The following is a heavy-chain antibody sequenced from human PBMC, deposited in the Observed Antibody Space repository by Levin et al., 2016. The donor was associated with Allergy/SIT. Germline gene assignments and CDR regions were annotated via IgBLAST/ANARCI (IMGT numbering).Heavy chain of an antibody. CDR1: GFTFSSYG. J-gene: IGHJ4*02. D-gene: IGHD3-10*01. V-gene: IGHV3-33*01. Sequence: GESLKISCAASGFTFSSYGMHWVRQAPGKGLEWVAVIWYDGSNKYYADSVKGRFTISRDNSKNTLYLQMNSLRAEDTAVYYCARVQRYYKEIVYWGQGTLVTVSS. CDR2: IWYDGSNK. CDR3: ARVQRYYKEIVY.